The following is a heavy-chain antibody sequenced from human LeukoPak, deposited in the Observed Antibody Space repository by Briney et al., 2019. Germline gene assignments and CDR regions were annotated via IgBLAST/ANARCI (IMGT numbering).Heavy chain of an antibody. D-gene: IGHD3-22*01. CDR1: GFTFSSYW. J-gene: IGHJ4*02. Sequence: GGSLRLSCAASGFTFSSYWMSWVRQAPGKGLEWVANIKQDESEKYYVDSVKGRFTISRDNAKNSLYLQMNSLRAEDTAVYYCARDSVHGYYDSSGYSTLFDYWGQGTLVTVSS. V-gene: IGHV3-7*01. CDR3: ARDSVHGYYDSSGYSTLFDY. CDR2: IKQDESEK.